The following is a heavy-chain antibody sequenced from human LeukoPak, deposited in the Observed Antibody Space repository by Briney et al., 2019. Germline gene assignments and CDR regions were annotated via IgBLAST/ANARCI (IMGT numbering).Heavy chain of an antibody. Sequence: PGRSLRLSCAASGFTFSSYAMHWVRQAPGKGLEWVAVISYDGSNKYYADSVKGRFTISRDNSKNTLYLQMNSLRAEDTAVYYCAREAITMVRGVIYRWFDPWGQGTLVTVSS. V-gene: IGHV3-30-3*01. CDR1: GFTFSSYA. CDR2: ISYDGSNK. J-gene: IGHJ5*02. CDR3: AREAITMVRGVIYRWFDP. D-gene: IGHD3-10*01.